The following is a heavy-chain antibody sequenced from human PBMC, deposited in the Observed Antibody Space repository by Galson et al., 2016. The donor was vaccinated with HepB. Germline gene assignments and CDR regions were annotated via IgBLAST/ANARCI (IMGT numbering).Heavy chain of an antibody. Sequence: SLRPSCAASGFTFNSYSMNWVRQAPGKGLEWVSYISSSSATIYYADSVKGRFAISRDNAKNSLYLQMNSLRAEDTAVYYCASRGGVDYWGQGTLVTVSS. CDR1: GFTFNSYS. V-gene: IGHV3-48*01. CDR2: ISSSSATI. CDR3: ASRGGVDY. J-gene: IGHJ4*02.